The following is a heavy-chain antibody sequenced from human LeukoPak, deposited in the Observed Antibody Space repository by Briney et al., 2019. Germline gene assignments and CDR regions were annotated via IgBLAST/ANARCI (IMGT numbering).Heavy chain of an antibody. CDR1: GFTLSSYW. V-gene: IGHV3-74*01. Sequence: GGSLRLSCAASGFTLSSYWMHWARQTPGKGLVWVSRMSSDESTTNYADSVRGRFTVSRDNAKNALYLQMNNLRAEDTAIYFCARGRGPYGWFDPWGQGTLVTVSS. J-gene: IGHJ5*02. CDR3: ARGRGPYGWFDP. CDR2: MSSDESTT. D-gene: IGHD3-10*01.